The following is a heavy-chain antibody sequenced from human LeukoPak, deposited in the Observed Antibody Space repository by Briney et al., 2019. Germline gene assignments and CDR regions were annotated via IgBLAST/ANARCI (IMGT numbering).Heavy chain of an antibody. CDR2: INGDGREE. CDR1: GFTFHSYW. Sequence: PGGSLRLSCTASGFTFHSYWMSWVRQTPGKGLEWVANINGDGREEYYVYSVKGRFTISRDNAKNSLYLQMNSLRAEDTAVYYCARLGGRDLYYWGQGTLVTVSS. D-gene: IGHD5-24*01. V-gene: IGHV3-7*01. CDR3: ARLGGRDLYY. J-gene: IGHJ4*02.